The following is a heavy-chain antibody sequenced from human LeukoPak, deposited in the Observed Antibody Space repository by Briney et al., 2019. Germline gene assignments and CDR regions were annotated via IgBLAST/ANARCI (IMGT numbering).Heavy chain of an antibody. D-gene: IGHD1-26*01. V-gene: IGHV3-23*01. Sequence: GGSLRLSCAASGFTFSSYAMRWVRQAPGKGLEWVSAISGSGGSTYYADSVKGRFTISRDNSKNTLYLQMNSLRAEDTAVYYCAKDLSEWELHDYWGQGTLVTVSS. CDR3: AKDLSEWELHDY. CDR1: GFTFSSYA. J-gene: IGHJ4*02. CDR2: ISGSGGST.